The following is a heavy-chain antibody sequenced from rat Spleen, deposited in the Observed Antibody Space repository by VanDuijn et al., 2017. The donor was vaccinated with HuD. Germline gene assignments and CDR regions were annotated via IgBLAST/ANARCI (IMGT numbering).Heavy chain of an antibody. Sequence: EVQLVESGGGLVQPGRSLKLSCAASGFTFSNYDMAWVRQAPTKGLEWVASISPSGGSTYYPDSVKGRFTISRDNAKSILYLQMDSLRSEDTASYYCARHGYTRYYFDYWGQGVMVTVSS. CDR3: ARHGYTRYYFDY. D-gene: IGHD1-9*01. CDR2: ISPSGGST. V-gene: IGHV5S23*01. J-gene: IGHJ2*01. CDR1: GFTFSNYD.